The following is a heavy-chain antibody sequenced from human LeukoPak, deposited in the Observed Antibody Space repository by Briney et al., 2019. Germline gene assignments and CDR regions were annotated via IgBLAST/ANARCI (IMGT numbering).Heavy chain of an antibody. V-gene: IGHV1-18*01. CDR1: GYTFSSHG. Sequence: ASVKVSCKTSGYTFSSHGISWVRQAPGQGLEWMGWISGYNGNTAYAPNLKGRVTMTTDTSTTTAYMELRSLRSDDTAVYYCARVVDILTVTYAFDIWGQGTMVTVSS. D-gene: IGHD3-9*01. J-gene: IGHJ3*02. CDR2: ISGYNGNT. CDR3: ARVVDILTVTYAFDI.